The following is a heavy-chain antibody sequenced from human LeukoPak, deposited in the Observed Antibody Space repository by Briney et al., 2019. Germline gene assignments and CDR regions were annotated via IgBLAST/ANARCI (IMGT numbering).Heavy chain of an antibody. J-gene: IGHJ4*02. D-gene: IGHD4-17*01. CDR1: GGSISSGGYY. V-gene: IGHV4-31*03. Sequence: SETLSLTCTVSGGSISSGGYYWSWIRQHPGKGLEWIGYIYYSGSTYYNPSLKSRVTISVDTSKNQFSLKLSSVTAADTAVYCCARGEDDYGEGYFDYWGQGTLVTVSS. CDR2: IYYSGST. CDR3: ARGEDDYGEGYFDY.